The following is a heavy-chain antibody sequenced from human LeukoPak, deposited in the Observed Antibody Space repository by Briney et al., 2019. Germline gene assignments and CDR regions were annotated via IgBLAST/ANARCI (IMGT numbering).Heavy chain of an antibody. CDR2: IYASGST. D-gene: IGHD3-22*01. J-gene: IGHJ3*02. CDR3: ARPSTYYYDSSGHGAFDI. Sequence: SQTLSLTCTVSGDSISNLNYYWSWIRQPAGKGLEWIGRIYASGSTNYNPSLKSRVTISVDTSTNQFSLKLSSVTAADTAVYYCARPSTYYYDSSGHGAFDIWGQGAMVTVSS. V-gene: IGHV4-61*02. CDR1: GDSISNLNYY.